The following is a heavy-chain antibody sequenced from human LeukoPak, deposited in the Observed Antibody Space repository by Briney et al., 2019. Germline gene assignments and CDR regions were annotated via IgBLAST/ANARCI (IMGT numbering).Heavy chain of an antibody. J-gene: IGHJ4*02. Sequence: ASVKVSCKASGFTVTGYYMHWVRQAPGQGVEWMGWINPNRGATNYAQKFQGRVTMTRDTPISTAYMELSRLRSDDTAVYYCARAKKTKNYYGDYPDYWGQGTLVTVSS. CDR3: ARAKKTKNYYGDYPDY. CDR1: GFTVTGYY. D-gene: IGHD4-17*01. CDR2: INPNRGAT. V-gene: IGHV1-2*02.